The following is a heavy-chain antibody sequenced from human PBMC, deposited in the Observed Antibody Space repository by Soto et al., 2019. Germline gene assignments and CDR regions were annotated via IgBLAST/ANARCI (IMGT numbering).Heavy chain of an antibody. CDR2: IYYSGST. CDR3: ARCGYPPRLVY. V-gene: IGHV4-61*01. D-gene: IGHD5-12*01. Sequence: QVQLQESGPGLVKPSETLSLTCTVSGGSVSSGSYYWSWIRQPPGKGLEWIGYIYYSGSTNYNPSLRSRLTISVDTSKNQFALKLSSVPAEDTAVYYCARCGYPPRLVYWGQVTLVTVSS. CDR1: GGSVSSGSYY. J-gene: IGHJ4*02.